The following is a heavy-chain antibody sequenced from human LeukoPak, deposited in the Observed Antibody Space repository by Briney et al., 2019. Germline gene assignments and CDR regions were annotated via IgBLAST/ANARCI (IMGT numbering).Heavy chain of an antibody. Sequence: GGSLRLSCAASGFTFSSYAMHWVRQAPGKGLEWVAVISYDGSNKYYADSVKGRFTISRDNSKNTLYLQMNSLRAEDTAVYYCARGLGYFDWLPSDFQHWGQGTLVTVSS. J-gene: IGHJ1*01. V-gene: IGHV3-30-3*01. D-gene: IGHD3-9*01. CDR2: ISYDGSNK. CDR3: ARGLGYFDWLPSDFQH. CDR1: GFTFSSYA.